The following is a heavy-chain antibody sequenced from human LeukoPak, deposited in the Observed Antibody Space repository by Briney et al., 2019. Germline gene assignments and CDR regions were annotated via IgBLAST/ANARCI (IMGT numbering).Heavy chain of an antibody. J-gene: IGHJ4*02. CDR1: GGSITSYF. Sequence: SETLSLTCTVSGGSITSYFWSWIRQPPGKGLEWIGNVYYTGSTSYNPSLKSRVTMSVDTSKNQFSLHLSSVTAADTAVYYCASTDWNYARWGQGTLVTVSS. V-gene: IGHV4-59*08. D-gene: IGHD1-7*01. CDR2: VYYTGST. CDR3: ASTDWNYAR.